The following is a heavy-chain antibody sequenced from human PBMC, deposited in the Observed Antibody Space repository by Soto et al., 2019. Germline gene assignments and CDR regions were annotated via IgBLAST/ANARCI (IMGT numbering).Heavy chain of an antibody. V-gene: IGHV4-39*01. CDR2: IYYSGGP. Sequence: SSETLSLTCTVSGGSITSNSYYWGWIRQPPGKGLEWIGSIYYSGGPYYNPSLKSRVTVSIDMSKNQFSLKLSSVTAADTAVYYCASGIAAYYYFDYWGQGTLVTVSS. CDR3: ASGIAAYYYFDY. J-gene: IGHJ4*02. D-gene: IGHD6-13*01. CDR1: GGSITSNSYY.